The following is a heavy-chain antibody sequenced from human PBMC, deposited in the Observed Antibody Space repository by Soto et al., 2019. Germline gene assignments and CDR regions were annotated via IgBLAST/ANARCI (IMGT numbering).Heavy chain of an antibody. V-gene: IGHV3-23*01. J-gene: IGHJ4*02. CDR1: GFTFSSYA. CDR2: ISGSGGST. CDR3: AKGPMVRGVIILDY. D-gene: IGHD3-10*01. Sequence: EVQLLESGGGLVQPGGSLRLSCAASGFTFSSYAMSWVRQAPGKGLEWVSAISGSGGSTYYADSVKGRFTISRDNSKNTLYLQMNSVRAEDTAVYYCAKGPMVRGVIILDYWGQGTLVTVSS.